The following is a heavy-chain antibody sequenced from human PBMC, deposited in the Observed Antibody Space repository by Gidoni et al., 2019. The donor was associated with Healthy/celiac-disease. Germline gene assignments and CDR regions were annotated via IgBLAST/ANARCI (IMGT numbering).Heavy chain of an antibody. V-gene: IGHV4-34*01. CDR3: ARGRSYNYYDSSGYYFPLGYYGMDV. Sequence: QVQLQQWGAGLLKPSETLSLTCAVYGGSFSGYYWSWIRQPPGKGLEWIGEINHSGSTNYNPSLKSRVTISVDTSKNQFSLKLSSVTAADTAVYYCARGRSYNYYDSSGYYFPLGYYGMDVWGQGTTVTVSS. CDR2: INHSGST. CDR1: GGSFSGYY. J-gene: IGHJ6*02. D-gene: IGHD3-22*01.